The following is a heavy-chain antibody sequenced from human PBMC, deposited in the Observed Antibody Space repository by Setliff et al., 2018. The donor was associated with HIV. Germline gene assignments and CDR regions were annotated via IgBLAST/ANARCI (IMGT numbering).Heavy chain of an antibody. D-gene: IGHD6-13*01. Sequence: GGSLRLSCAASGFTFDNYAVSWVRQAPGKGPEWISAITATGGSTYYSDSVKGRFTISRDNSKNMLYLQMNSLRAEDTAVYYCARDPRAAAAINWLDPWGQGTQVTVSS. CDR2: ITATGGST. CDR1: GFTFDNYA. CDR3: ARDPRAAAAINWLDP. V-gene: IGHV3-23*01. J-gene: IGHJ5*02.